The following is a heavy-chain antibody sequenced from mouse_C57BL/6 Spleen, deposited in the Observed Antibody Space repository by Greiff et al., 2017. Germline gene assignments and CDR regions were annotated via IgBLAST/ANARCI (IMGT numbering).Heavy chain of an antibody. CDR1: GFTFSDYG. Sequence: EVKLVESGGGLVKPGGSLKLSCAASGFTFSDYGMHWVRQAPEKGLEWVAYISSGSSTIYYADTVKGRFTITRDNAKNTLFLQVTSLRSEDTAMYYCGRLDYYGSSYYFDYWGQGTTLTVSS. CDR2: ISSGSSTI. D-gene: IGHD1-1*01. CDR3: GRLDYYGSSYYFDY. J-gene: IGHJ2*01. V-gene: IGHV5-17*01.